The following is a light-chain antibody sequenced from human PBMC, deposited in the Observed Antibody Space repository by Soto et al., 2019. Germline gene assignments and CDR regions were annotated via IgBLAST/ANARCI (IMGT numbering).Light chain of an antibody. CDR2: AAS. CDR3: QQYDSYSWT. V-gene: IGKV1-8*01. Sequence: AIRMTQSPSSLSASTGDRVTITCRASQGISSYLAWYQQKPGKAPKLLIYAASTLQSGVPSRFSGSGSGTDFILTISSLQPEDFATYYCQQYDSYSWTFGQGTKVDIK. CDR1: QGISSY. J-gene: IGKJ1*01.